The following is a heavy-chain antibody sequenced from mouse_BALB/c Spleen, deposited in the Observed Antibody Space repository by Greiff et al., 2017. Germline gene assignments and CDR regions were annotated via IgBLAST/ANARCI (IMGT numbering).Heavy chain of an antibody. CDR2: IWAGGST. CDR1: GFSLTSYG. V-gene: IGHV2-9*02. J-gene: IGHJ4*01. D-gene: IGHD2-1*01. Sequence: VKLMESGPGLVAPSQSLSITCTVSGFSLTSYGVHWVRQPPGKGLEWLGVIWAGGSTNYNSALMSRLSISKDNSKSQVFLKMNSLQTDDTAMYYCARDSGNYDYAMDYWGQGTSVTVSS. CDR3: ARDSGNYDYAMDY.